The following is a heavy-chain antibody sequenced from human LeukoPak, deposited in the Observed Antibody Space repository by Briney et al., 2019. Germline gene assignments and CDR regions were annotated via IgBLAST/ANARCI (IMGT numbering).Heavy chain of an antibody. CDR2: IIPILGIA. V-gene: IGHV1-69*04. J-gene: IGHJ6*02. CDR3: ARDRMAPYGMDV. D-gene: IGHD5-24*01. Sequence: SVKVSCKASGGTFSSYAISWVRQAPGQGLEWMGRIIPILGIANYAQKFQGRVTITADKSTSTAYMELSSLRSEDTAVYYCARDRMAPYGMDVWGQGTTVTVSS. CDR1: GGTFSSYA.